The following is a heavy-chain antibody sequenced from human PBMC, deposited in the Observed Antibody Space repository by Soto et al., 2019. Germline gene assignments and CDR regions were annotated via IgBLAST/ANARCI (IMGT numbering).Heavy chain of an antibody. CDR1: GFTFSNYW. V-gene: IGHV3-7*03. D-gene: IGHD4-17*01. CDR3: VKDDGDYSFDY. CDR2: INQGGSEK. Sequence: PGGSRRLSCAASGFTFSNYWMSWVRQAPGKGLEWVAKINQGGSEKWSADSVKGRFTISRDNAKNSLYLQLNSLGAEDTAVYYCVKDDGDYSFDYWGQGTMVTVSS. J-gene: IGHJ4*02.